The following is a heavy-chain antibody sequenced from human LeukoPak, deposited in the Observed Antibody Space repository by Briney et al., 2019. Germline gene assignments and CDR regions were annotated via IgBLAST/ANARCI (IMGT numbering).Heavy chain of an antibody. CDR3: ARNGDYSMDY. V-gene: IGHV4-59*12. CDR1: GDSISNYY. CDR2: VYYSGST. Sequence: SETLSLTCTVSGDSISNYYWSWIRQPPGKGLEWIGYVYYSGSTNYNPSLKSRVTISVDKSKNQFSLKLTSMAAADTAVYYCARNGDYSMDYWGQGTLVTVSS. D-gene: IGHD2-15*01. J-gene: IGHJ4*02.